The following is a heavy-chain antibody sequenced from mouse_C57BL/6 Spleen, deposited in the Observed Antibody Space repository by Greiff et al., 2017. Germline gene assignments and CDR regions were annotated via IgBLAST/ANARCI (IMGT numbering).Heavy chain of an antibody. CDR2: IYPSDSET. CDR1: GYTFTSYW. D-gene: IGHD2-1*01. CDR3: ARGCNRFDY. J-gene: IGHJ2*01. V-gene: IGHV1-61*01. Sequence: QVHVQQPGAELVRPGSSVKLSCKASGYTFTSYWMDWVKQRPGQGLEWIGNIYPSDSETHYNQKFKDKATLTVDKSSSTAYMQLSSLTSEDSAVYYCARGCNRFDYWGQGTTLTVSS.